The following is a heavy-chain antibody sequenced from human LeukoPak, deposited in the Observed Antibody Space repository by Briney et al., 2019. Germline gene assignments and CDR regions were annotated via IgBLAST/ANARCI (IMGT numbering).Heavy chain of an antibody. CDR2: MNPNSGNT. CDR3: ARRGIAVFFGPTTSYYYYMDV. Sequence: ASVKVSCKASGYTFTSYDINWVRQATGQGLEWMGWMNPNSGNTGYAQKFQGRVTITRNTSISTAYMELSSLRSEDTAVYYCARRGIAVFFGPTTSYYYYMDVWGKGTTVTVSS. J-gene: IGHJ6*03. D-gene: IGHD6-19*01. V-gene: IGHV1-8*03. CDR1: GYTFTSYD.